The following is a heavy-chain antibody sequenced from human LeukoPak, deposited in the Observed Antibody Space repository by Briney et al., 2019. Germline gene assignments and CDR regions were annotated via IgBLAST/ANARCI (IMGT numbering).Heavy chain of an antibody. V-gene: IGHV3-15*01. Sequence: PGGSLRLSCAASGFTFSSYSMNWVRQAPGKGLEWVGRIKSKTDGGTTYYAAPVKGRFTISRDDSKNTLYLHMNSLRAEDTAVYYCARVAAAGSYYFDYWGQGTLVTVSS. CDR2: IKSKTDGGTT. CDR1: GFTFSSYS. CDR3: ARVAAAGSYYFDY. J-gene: IGHJ4*02. D-gene: IGHD6-13*01.